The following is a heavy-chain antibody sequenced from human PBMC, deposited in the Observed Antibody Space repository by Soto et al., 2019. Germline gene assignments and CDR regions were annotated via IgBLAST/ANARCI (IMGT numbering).Heavy chain of an antibody. D-gene: IGHD5-12*01. J-gene: IGHJ6*02. V-gene: IGHV1-69*13. Sequence: SVKVSCKASGGTFSSYAISWVRQAPGQGLEWMGGIIPIFGTANYAQKFQGRVTITADESTSTAYMELSSLRSEDTAVYYCARDLYSGYEHYYYYGMDVWGQGTTVTVSS. CDR2: IIPIFGTA. CDR3: ARDLYSGYEHYYYYGMDV. CDR1: GGTFSSYA.